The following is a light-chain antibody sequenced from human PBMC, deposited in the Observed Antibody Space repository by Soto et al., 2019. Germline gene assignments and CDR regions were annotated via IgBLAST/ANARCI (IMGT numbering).Light chain of an antibody. CDR3: QQLNSYPLT. CDR1: QGISSY. J-gene: IGKJ3*01. V-gene: IGKV1-9*01. Sequence: DIQLTQSPSFLSASVGDRVTITCRASQGISSYLAWYQQKPGKDPKLLIYAASTLQSGVPSRFSGSGSGTEFTLTISSLLTEDFATYYCQQLNSYPLTFGPGTKVDIK. CDR2: AAS.